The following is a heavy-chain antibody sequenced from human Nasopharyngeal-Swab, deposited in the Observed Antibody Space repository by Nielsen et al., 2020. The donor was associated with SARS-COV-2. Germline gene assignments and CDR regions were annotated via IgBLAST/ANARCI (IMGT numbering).Heavy chain of an antibody. V-gene: IGHV3-48*04. CDR2: ITSGNSV. CDR1: GFTFSPYT. CDR3: ARERGGGYGDY. Sequence: LKISRATSGFTFSPYTMTWVRQAPGKGLQWISYITSGNSVQYADSVRGRFTISRDNAKNSLYLQMNSLTAEDTAVYYCARERGGGYGDYWGQGTLVTVSS. D-gene: IGHD5-12*01. J-gene: IGHJ4*02.